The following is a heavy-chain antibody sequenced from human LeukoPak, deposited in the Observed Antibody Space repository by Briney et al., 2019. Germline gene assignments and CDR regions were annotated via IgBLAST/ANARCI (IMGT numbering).Heavy chain of an antibody. J-gene: IGHJ4*02. V-gene: IGHV1-69*06. CDR2: IIPIFGTA. Sequence: GASVKVSCKASGGTFSSYAISWVRQAPGQGLEWMGGIIPIFGTANYAQKFQGRVTITADKSTSTAYMELSSLRSEDTAVYYCARVRRDTSLWYFDYWGQGTLVTVSS. D-gene: IGHD2-21*01. CDR3: ARVRRDTSLWYFDY. CDR1: GGTFSSYA.